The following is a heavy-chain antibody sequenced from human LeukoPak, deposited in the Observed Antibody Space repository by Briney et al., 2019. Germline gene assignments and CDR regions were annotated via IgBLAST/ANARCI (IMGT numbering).Heavy chain of an antibody. Sequence: PSQTLSLACTVSGGSISSGDYYWSWIRQPAGKGLEWIGRIYTSGSTNYNPSLKSRVTMSVDTSKNQFSLKLSSVTAADTAVYYCARDDYGSGSYYNSYWGQGTLVTVSS. D-gene: IGHD3-10*01. CDR1: GGSISSGDYY. CDR3: ARDDYGSGSYYNSY. V-gene: IGHV4-61*02. CDR2: IYTSGST. J-gene: IGHJ4*02.